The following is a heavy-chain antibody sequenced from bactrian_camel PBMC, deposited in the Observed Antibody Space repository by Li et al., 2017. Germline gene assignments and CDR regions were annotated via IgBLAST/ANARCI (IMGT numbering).Heavy chain of an antibody. D-gene: IGHD1*01. CDR1: GDIYDSYC. V-gene: IGHV3S44*01. CDR3: AADPGYLDECGPSYNY. Sequence: VQLVESGGGSVQAGGSLRLSCAYSGDIYDSYCMAWFRQTPGKEREGVAVIEGADGTTTYADSVKGRFTISKANTKNTLYLQMNSLKPEGTAMYYCAADPGYLDECGPSYNYWGQGTQVTVS. J-gene: IGHJ4*01. CDR2: IEGADGTT.